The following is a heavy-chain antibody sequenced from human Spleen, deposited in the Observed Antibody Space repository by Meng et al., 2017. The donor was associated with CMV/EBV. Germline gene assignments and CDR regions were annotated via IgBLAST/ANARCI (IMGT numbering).Heavy chain of an antibody. CDR2: IRYDGSNK. Sequence: GESLKISCVVSGFTFRTYWMNWVRQTPGKGLEWVAFIRYDGSNKYYADSVKGRFTISRDNSKNTLYLQMNSLRAEDTAVYYCAKDSGGQSGPVGAFDIWGQGTMVTVSS. CDR1: GFTFRTYW. J-gene: IGHJ3*02. CDR3: AKDSGGQSGPVGAFDI. V-gene: IGHV3-30*02. D-gene: IGHD3-10*01.